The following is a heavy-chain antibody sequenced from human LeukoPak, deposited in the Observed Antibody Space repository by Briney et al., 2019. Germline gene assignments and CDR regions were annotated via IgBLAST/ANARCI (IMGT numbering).Heavy chain of an antibody. CDR1: GFNLGTYS. CDR2: ISSSGSTM. J-gene: IGHJ4*02. Sequence: GGSLRLSCAASGFNLGTYSMNWVRQAPGKGLEWVSYISSSGSTMYYADSVKGRFTISRDNAKNSLYLQMNSLRAEDTAVYYCARFYDFWSGYVGPADYWGQGTLVTVSS. CDR3: ARFYDFWSGYVGPADY. V-gene: IGHV3-48*01. D-gene: IGHD3-3*01.